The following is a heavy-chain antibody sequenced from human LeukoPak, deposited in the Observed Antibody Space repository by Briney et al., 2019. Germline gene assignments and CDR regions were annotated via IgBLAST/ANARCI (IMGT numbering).Heavy chain of an antibody. Sequence: GGSLRLSCAASGFTFSNYGMSWVRQAPGKALEWVSSIYYADSVKGRFTISRDNAKNSLFLQMNSLRADDTAVYSCARVLLGMSAFDLWGQGTMVSVSS. CDR2: I. CDR3: ARVLLGMSAFDL. V-gene: IGHV3-21*06. J-gene: IGHJ3*01. D-gene: IGHD3-9*01. CDR1: GFTFSNYG.